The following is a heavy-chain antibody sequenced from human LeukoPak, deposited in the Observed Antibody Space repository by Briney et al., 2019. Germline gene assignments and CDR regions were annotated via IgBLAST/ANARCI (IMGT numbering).Heavy chain of an antibody. CDR2: INQDGSEK. V-gene: IGHV3-7*04. CDR1: DFTFTSYW. D-gene: IGHD3-10*01. Sequence: GGSLRLSCAASDFTFTSYWMSWVRQAPGKGTEWVAKINQDGSEKYYVDSVKGRFSISRDNAKNSLYLQMNSLRAEDTAVYYCARGGHYASGSRFDNWGQGTLVTVSS. CDR3: ARGGHYASGSRFDN. J-gene: IGHJ4*02.